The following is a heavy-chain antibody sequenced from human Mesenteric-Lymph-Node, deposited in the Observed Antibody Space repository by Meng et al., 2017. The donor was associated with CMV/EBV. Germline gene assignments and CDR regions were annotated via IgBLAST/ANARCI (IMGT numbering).Heavy chain of an antibody. CDR3: ARVVGTIFGVVINYFDY. CDR1: GYTFTSYG. V-gene: IGHV1-18*01. CDR2: ISAYNGNT. D-gene: IGHD3-3*01. J-gene: IGHJ4*02. Sequence: ASVKVSCKASGYTFTSYGISWVRQAPGQGLEWMGWISAYNGNTNYAQKLQGRVTMTTDTSTSTAYMELRSLRSDDTAVYYCARVVGTIFGVVINYFDYWGQGTLVTVSS.